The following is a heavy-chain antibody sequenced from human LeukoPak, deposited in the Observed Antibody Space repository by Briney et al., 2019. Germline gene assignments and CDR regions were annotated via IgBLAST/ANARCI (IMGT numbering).Heavy chain of an antibody. Sequence: PLETLSLTCTVSGGSISSYYWSWIRRPPGKGLEWIGYIYYSGSTNYNPSLKSRVTISVDTSKNQFSLKLSSVTAADTAVYYCARDRFIVAVPAAPVHRDPYYYYYGMDVWGKGTTVTVSS. CDR2: IYYSGST. D-gene: IGHD2-2*01. CDR1: GGSISSYY. J-gene: IGHJ6*04. V-gene: IGHV4-59*01. CDR3: ARDRFIVAVPAAPVHRDPYYYYYGMDV.